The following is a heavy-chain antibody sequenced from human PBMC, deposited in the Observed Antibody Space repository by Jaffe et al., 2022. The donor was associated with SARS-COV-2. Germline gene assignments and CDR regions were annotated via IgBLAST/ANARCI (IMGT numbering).Heavy chain of an antibody. CDR3: ARSLQNSLLDKYQIMFYYYMDV. V-gene: IGHV4-59*01. Sequence: QVQLQESDPGLVKPSETLSLICTVSDDSISGYYWSWIRQPPGKGLEWIGHIYYSGSTNYNPSLKSRVTLSVDTSKNQVFLKLTSVTAADTAVYYCARSLQNSLLDKYQIMFYYYMDVWGTGTTVTVSS. D-gene: IGHD2-2*01. J-gene: IGHJ6*03. CDR1: DDSISGYY. CDR2: IYYSGST.